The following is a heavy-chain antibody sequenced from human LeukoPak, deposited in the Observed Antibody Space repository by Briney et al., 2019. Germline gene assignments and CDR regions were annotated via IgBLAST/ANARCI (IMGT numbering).Heavy chain of an antibody. V-gene: IGHV4-61*01. CDR3: ARYYYDSSGYYRIETLDAFDI. CDR1: GYSISSGYY. Sequence: SETLSLTCTVSGYSISSGYYWGWIRQPPGKGLEWIGYIYYSGSTNYNPSLKSRVTISVDTSKNQFSLKLSSVTAADTAVYYCARYYYDSSGYYRIETLDAFDIWGQGTMVTVSS. D-gene: IGHD3-22*01. CDR2: IYYSGST. J-gene: IGHJ3*02.